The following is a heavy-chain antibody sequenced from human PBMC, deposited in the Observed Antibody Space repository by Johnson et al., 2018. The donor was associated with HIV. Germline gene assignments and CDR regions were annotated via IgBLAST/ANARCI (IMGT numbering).Heavy chain of an antibody. Sequence: VYLVESGGGLVQPGRSLRLSCAASGFTFSNNYMSWVRQAPGKGLEWVSVIYSGGSTYYADSVKGRFTISRDNSKNTLYLQMNSLRAEDTAVYYCARFRSSNWFDAFDIWGQGTMVTVSA. V-gene: IGHV3-66*01. CDR1: GFTFSNNY. J-gene: IGHJ3*02. CDR2: IYSGGST. D-gene: IGHD6-13*01. CDR3: ARFRSSNWFDAFDI.